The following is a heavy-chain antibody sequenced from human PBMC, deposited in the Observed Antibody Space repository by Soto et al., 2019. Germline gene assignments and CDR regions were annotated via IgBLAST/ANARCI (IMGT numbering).Heavy chain of an antibody. CDR2: IDYSGTA. Sequence: ETSSFTDTGSSASLKVMSVSGGWVRQTPGKGLEWIGNIDYSGTAYFNPSLGTRVTFPVDTSKNQFSLTLYSVTAADTAVYYCARTTGRHLDGWGQGILVTVS. CDR1: SASLKVMSVS. J-gene: IGHJ4*02. V-gene: IGHV4-39*01. D-gene: IGHD4-4*01. CDR3: ARTTGRHLDG.